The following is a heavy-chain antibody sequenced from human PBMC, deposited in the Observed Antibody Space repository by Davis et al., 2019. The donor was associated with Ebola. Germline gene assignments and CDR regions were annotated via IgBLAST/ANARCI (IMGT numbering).Heavy chain of an antibody. D-gene: IGHD2-21*02. Sequence: PGGSLRLSCAASGFTFDDYAMHWVRQAPGKGLEWVSGISWNSGSIGYADSVKGRFTISRDNAKNSLYLQMNSLRAEDTAVYYCARDQAYCGGDCYPERYFDLWGRGTLVTVSS. CDR1: GFTFDDYA. J-gene: IGHJ2*01. V-gene: IGHV3-9*01. CDR2: ISWNSGSI. CDR3: ARDQAYCGGDCYPERYFDL.